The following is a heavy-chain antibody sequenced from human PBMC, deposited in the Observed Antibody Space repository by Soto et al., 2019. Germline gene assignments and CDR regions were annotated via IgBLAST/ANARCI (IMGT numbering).Heavy chain of an antibody. V-gene: IGHV4-39*01. CDR2: IYYSGST. D-gene: IGHD6-13*01. CDR1: GGSISSSSYY. Sequence: SETLSLTCTVSGGSISSSSYYWGWIRQPPGKGLEWIGSIYYSGSTYYNPSLKSRVTISVDTSKNQFSLKLSSVTAADTAVYYCARHVEIAAAGTSSWFDPWGQGTLVTVSS. CDR3: ARHVEIAAAGTSSWFDP. J-gene: IGHJ5*02.